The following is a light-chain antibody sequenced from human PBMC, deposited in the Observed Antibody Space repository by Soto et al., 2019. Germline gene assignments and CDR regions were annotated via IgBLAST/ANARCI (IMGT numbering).Light chain of an antibody. Sequence: DIQMTQSPSPLSASVGDTVNITCRASQSISHYLSWYQQKPGKAPQLLIYAASNLQTGVPSRFSGSGFGTDFTLTISSLQPEDFAAYYCQQSYDMPWTFGLGTKVDIK. J-gene: IGKJ1*01. V-gene: IGKV1-39*01. CDR3: QQSYDMPWT. CDR2: AAS. CDR1: QSISHY.